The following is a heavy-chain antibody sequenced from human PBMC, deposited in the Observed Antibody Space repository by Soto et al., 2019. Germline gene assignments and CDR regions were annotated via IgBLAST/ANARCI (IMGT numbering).Heavy chain of an antibody. CDR1: GGSISSYY. V-gene: IGHV4-59*08. Sequence: SETLSLTCTVSGGSISSYYWSWIRQPPGKGLEWIGCIYYSGSTNYNPSLKSRVTISVDTSKNHLSLKLSSVTAADTAVYYCARHLYSGESSGYYGYWGQGALVTVSS. D-gene: IGHD3-22*01. CDR2: IYYSGST. CDR3: ARHLYSGESSGYYGY. J-gene: IGHJ4*02.